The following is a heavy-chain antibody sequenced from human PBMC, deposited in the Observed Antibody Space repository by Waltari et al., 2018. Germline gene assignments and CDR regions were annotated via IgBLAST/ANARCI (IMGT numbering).Heavy chain of an antibody. CDR2: ISYDGSNK. V-gene: IGHV3-30-3*01. Sequence: VQLVESGGGLVQPGGSLRLSCAASGFTFSSYAMHWVRQAPGKGLEWVAVISYDGSNKYYADSVKGRFTISRDNSKNTLYLQMNSLRAEDTAVYYCARERSTAYYMDVWGKGTTVTISS. J-gene: IGHJ6*03. CDR3: ARERSTAYYMDV. CDR1: GFTFSSYA.